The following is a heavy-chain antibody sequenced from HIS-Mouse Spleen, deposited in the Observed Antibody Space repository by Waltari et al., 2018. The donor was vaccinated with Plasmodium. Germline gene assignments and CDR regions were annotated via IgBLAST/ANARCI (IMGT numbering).Heavy chain of an antibody. CDR1: GGSISSRSYY. D-gene: IGHD1-26*01. CDR3: ARRGGSYYYFDY. CDR2: IYYGGST. J-gene: IGHJ4*02. Sequence: QLQLQESGPGLVKPSETLSLTCTVSGGSISSRSYYWGWIRQPPGKGLEWSGSIYYGGSTYYNPSLKSRVTISVDTSKNQFSLKLSSVTAADTAVYYCARRGGSYYYFDYWGQGTLVTVSS. V-gene: IGHV4-39*01.